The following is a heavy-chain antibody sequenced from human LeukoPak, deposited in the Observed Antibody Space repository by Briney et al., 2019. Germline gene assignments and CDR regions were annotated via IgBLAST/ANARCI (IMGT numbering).Heavy chain of an antibody. D-gene: IGHD6-13*01. CDR1: TXTXXY. CDR3: ARVRIAAAGTSNY. CDR2: INPNSGGT. Sequence: TXTXXYXXXXRXAPXQGXXXMGRINPNSGGTNYAQKFQGRVTMTRDTSISTAYMELSRLRSDGTAVYYCARVRIAAAGTSNYWGQGTLVTVSS. J-gene: IGHJ4*02. V-gene: IGHV1-2*06.